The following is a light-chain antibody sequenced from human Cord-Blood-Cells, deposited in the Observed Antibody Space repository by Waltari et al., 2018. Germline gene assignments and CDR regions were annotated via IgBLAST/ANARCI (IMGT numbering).Light chain of an antibody. CDR1: QSVSSSY. J-gene: IGKJ1*01. CDR3: QQYGSSPLP. CDR2: GAS. Sequence: VLTQSPGTLSLSPWERATPSCRASQSVSSSYLAWYQHKPGQAPRLLIYGASSRSTGIPDSFSGSGSGTDFTLTISRLQPEDFAVYYCQQYGSSPLPFGQGTKVEIK. V-gene: IGKV3-20*01.